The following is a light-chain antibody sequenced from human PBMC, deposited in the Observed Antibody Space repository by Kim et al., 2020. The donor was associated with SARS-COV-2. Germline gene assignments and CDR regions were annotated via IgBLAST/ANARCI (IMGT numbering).Light chain of an antibody. CDR2: DVS. CDR1: SSDVGDYNY. Sequence: GQSITIACTGTSSDVGDYNYVSWYQQHPGKAPKLMIYDVSNRPSGVSNRFSGSKSGNTASLTISGLQAEDEADYYCSSYTSSSTRVFGGGTQLTVL. J-gene: IGLJ3*02. CDR3: SSYTSSSTRV. V-gene: IGLV2-14*03.